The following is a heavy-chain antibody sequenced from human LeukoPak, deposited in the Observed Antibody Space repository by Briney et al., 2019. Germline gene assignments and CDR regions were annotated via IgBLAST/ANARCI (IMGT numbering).Heavy chain of an antibody. CDR2: INCNGGGT. D-gene: IGHD2-21*01. V-gene: IGHV1-2*06. J-gene: IGHJ5*02. CDR3: ARDYGSYPGCGWFDP. Sequence: ASVKVSCKASGGTFSSYAISWVRQAPGQGLEWMGRINCNGGGTSYAQKFQGRVTMTRDTSISTAYMELDRLTSDDTAVYYCARDYGSYPGCGWFDPWGQGTLVTVSS. CDR1: GGTFSSYA.